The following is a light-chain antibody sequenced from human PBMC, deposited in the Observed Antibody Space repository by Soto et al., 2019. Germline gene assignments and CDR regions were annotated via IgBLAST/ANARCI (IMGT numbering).Light chain of an antibody. J-gene: IGLJ1*01. CDR2: DVS. CDR3: SSYTSISTYV. Sequence: QSALTQPASVSGSPGQRITISCSGSSSDVGGYNYVPWYQQQPGKAPKLMIYDVSNRPSGVSQRFSGSKSGNAASLTISGRHAEEEEDYCCSSYTSISTYVFGSGTKLTVL. CDR1: SSDVGGYNY. V-gene: IGLV2-14*01.